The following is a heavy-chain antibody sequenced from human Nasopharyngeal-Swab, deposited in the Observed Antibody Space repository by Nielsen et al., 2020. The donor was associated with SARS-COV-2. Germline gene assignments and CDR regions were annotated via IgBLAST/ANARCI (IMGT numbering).Heavy chain of an antibody. V-gene: IGHV3-48*03. D-gene: IGHD4-17*01. CDR3: ARDGNLRTVRYFDL. CDR2: ISSTGSTI. CDR1: GFTFSAYD. Sequence: GESLKISCAASGFTFSAYDMNWVRQAPEKGLEWVSYISSTGSTINYADSVKGRVTISRDNAKNSLYLQMNSLRAEDTAVYYCARDGNLRTVRYFDLWGRGSLVTVSS. J-gene: IGHJ2*01.